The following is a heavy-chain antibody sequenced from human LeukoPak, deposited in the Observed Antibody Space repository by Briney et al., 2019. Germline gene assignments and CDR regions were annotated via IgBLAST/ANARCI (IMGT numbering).Heavy chain of an antibody. V-gene: IGHV4-39*01. Sequence: SETLSLTCTVSGGSFSSSSYYWGWIRQPPGKGLEWISSMYYSGSTYYNASLRSRVTISVDTSKNQFSLKLSSVTAADTAVYYCARHFDRDGYKSNAFDIWGQGTMVTVSS. CDR3: ARHFDRDGYKSNAFDI. CDR1: GGSFSSSSYY. D-gene: IGHD5-24*01. CDR2: MYYSGST. J-gene: IGHJ3*02.